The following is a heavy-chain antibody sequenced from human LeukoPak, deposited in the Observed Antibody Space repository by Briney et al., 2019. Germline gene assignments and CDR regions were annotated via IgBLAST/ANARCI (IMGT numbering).Heavy chain of an antibody. J-gene: IGHJ3*02. Sequence: PSETLSLTCTVSGGSISSSSYYWGWIRQPPGKGLEWIGSIYYSGSTYYNPSLKSRVTISVDTSKNQFSLKLSSVTAADTAVYYCARRSTSSSGYYYNIGDAFDIWGQGTMVTVSS. D-gene: IGHD3-22*01. CDR2: IYYSGST. V-gene: IGHV4-39*01. CDR1: GGSISSSSYY. CDR3: ARRSTSSSGYYYNIGDAFDI.